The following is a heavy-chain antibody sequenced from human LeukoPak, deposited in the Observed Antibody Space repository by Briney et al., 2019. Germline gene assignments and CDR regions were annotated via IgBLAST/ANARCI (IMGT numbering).Heavy chain of an antibody. CDR3: ARSGYYSFGWFDP. D-gene: IGHD3-3*01. J-gene: IGHJ5*02. Sequence: GASVKVSCKASGYTFTGYYMHWVRQAPGQGLEWIGWINPNSGGTNYAQKFQGRVTMTRDTSISTAYMELSRLRSDDTAVYYCARSGYYSFGWFDPWGQGTLVTVSS. V-gene: IGHV1-2*02. CDR2: INPNSGGT. CDR1: GYTFTGYY.